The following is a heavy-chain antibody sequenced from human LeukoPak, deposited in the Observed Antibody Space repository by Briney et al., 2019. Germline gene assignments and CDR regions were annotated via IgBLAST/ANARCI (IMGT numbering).Heavy chain of an antibody. CDR1: GGTFSSYA. Sequence: ASVTVSCKASGGTFSSYAISWVRQAPGQGLEWMGGIIPIFGTANYAQKFQGRVTITADESTSTAYMELSSLRSEDTAVYYCAREGMNAQYQLRPRSWFDPWGQGTLVTVSS. D-gene: IGHD2-2*01. CDR2: IIPIFGTA. V-gene: IGHV1-69*13. J-gene: IGHJ5*02. CDR3: AREGMNAQYQLRPRSWFDP.